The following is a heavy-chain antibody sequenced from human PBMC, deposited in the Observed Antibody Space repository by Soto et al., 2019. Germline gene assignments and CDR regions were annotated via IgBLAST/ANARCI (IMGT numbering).Heavy chain of an antibody. D-gene: IGHD6-13*01. CDR1: GFTFSSYG. V-gene: IGHV3-33*01. CDR3: ASEIAAAGSNEDY. Sequence: QVQLVESGGGVVQPGRSLRLSCAASGFTFSSYGMHWVRQAPGKGLEWVAVIWYDGSNKYYADSVKGRFTISRDNSKNTLYLQMNSLRAEDTAVYYCASEIAAAGSNEDYWGQGTLVTVSS. J-gene: IGHJ4*02. CDR2: IWYDGSNK.